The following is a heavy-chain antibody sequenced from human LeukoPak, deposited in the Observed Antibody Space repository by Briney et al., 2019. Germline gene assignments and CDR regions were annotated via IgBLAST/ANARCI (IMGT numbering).Heavy chain of an antibody. D-gene: IGHD1-26*01. J-gene: IGHJ4*02. CDR2: INSDGSTT. CDR1: GFTFSSYW. V-gene: IGHV3-74*01. CDR3: ARRISGSPPYYFDY. Sequence: PGGSLRLSCAASGFTFSSYWMHWVRQAPGKGLVWVSRINSDGSTTNYADSVKGRFTISRDNAKNTLYLQMNSLRAEDTAVYYCARRISGSPPYYFDYWGQGTLVTVSS.